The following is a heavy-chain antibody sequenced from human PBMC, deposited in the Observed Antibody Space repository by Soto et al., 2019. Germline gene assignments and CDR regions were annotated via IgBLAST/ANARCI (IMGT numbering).Heavy chain of an antibody. CDR1: GGSISSSNW. Sequence: QVQLQESGPGLVKPSGTLSLTCAVSGGSISSSNWWSWVRQPPGKGLEWIGEIYHSGSTNYNPSLRCRVPVSVDKSKNQFSLKLSSVTAADTAVYYCARGYSGSYYVDFVYWGQGTLVTVSS. CDR2: IYHSGST. CDR3: ARGYSGSYYVDFVY. J-gene: IGHJ4*02. V-gene: IGHV4-4*02. D-gene: IGHD1-26*01.